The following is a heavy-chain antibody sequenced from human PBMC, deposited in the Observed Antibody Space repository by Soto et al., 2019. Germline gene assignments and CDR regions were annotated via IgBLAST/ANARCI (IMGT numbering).Heavy chain of an antibody. CDR2: INVYNGNT. V-gene: IGHV1-18*01. Sequence: GATWKVACKASGYTLTSDGISWVRQAPRQRLEWMGWINVYNGNTKYAQKLQGRVTMTTDTSTSPAYMELRSMISDDTAVYYFARCVGSGIYYNQYNLFDPWGQGTLVTVSS. D-gene: IGHD3-10*01. CDR1: GYTLTSDG. J-gene: IGHJ5*02. CDR3: ARCVGSGIYYNQYNLFDP.